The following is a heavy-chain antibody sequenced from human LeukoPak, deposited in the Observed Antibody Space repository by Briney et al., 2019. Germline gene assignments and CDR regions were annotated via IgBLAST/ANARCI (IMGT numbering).Heavy chain of an antibody. Sequence: GGSLRLSCAASGFTLSSYWMSWVRQAPGKGLEWVSAISGSGGSTYYADSVKGRFTISRDNSKNTLYLQMNSLRAEDTAVYYCATHDHYDILTGYRFDYWGQGTLVTVSS. CDR1: GFTLSSYW. V-gene: IGHV3-23*01. CDR2: ISGSGGST. D-gene: IGHD3-9*01. CDR3: ATHDHYDILTGYRFDY. J-gene: IGHJ4*02.